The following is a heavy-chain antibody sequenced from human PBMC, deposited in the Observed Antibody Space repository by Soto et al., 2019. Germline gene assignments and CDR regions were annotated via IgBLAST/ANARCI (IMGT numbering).Heavy chain of an antibody. V-gene: IGHV1-46*01. CDR1: VYSFTSYY. J-gene: IGHJ4*02. D-gene: IGHD1-26*01. CDR3: ARGVGPNYFDD. CDR2: INPSGGST. Sequence: QVQLVQSGAEVKKPGASVKVSCKASVYSFTSYYMHWVRQAPGQGLEWMGIINPSGGSTIYAQKLQGRVTMTRDTPTSTGYMELSSLRSEDTAVYYCARGVGPNYFDDWGQGTLVTVSS.